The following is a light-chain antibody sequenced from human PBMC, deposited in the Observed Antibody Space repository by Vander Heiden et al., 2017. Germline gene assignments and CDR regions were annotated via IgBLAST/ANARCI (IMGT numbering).Light chain of an antibody. CDR2: AAT. J-gene: IGKJ1*01. CDR3: QQSYSTWT. Sequence: DIQMTQSPSSLSASVGDRVTITCRASQSISSYLNWYQQKPGKAPNLLIYAATRLQSGVPSRFSGSGSRTDFTLTISRLQLEDFATYYCQQSYSTWTFGQGTKVEIK. V-gene: IGKV1-39*01. CDR1: QSISSY.